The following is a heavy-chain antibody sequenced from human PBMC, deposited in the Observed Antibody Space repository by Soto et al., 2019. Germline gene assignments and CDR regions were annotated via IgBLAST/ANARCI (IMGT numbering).Heavy chain of an antibody. CDR3: TTGRDDLLY. D-gene: IGHD1-1*01. J-gene: IGHJ4*02. Sequence: ESGGGLVKPGGSLRLSCAVSGFTFSKVWMNWVRQAPGKGLEWVGRIKSKTDGGTTDYAAAVKGRFTITRDDSKDTLYLQMNSLKTEDTAVYLCTTGRDDLLYWGQGTLVTVSS. V-gene: IGHV3-15*07. CDR1: GFTFSKVW. CDR2: IKSKTDGGTT.